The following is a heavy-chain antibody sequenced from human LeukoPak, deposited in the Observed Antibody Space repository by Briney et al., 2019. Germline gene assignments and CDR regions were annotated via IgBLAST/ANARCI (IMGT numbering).Heavy chain of an antibody. V-gene: IGHV4-34*01. D-gene: IGHD5-18*01. Sequence: PSETLSLTCAVYGGSFSGYYWSWIRQPPGKGLEWIGSIYYSGSTYYNPSLKSRVAVSVDTSKNQFSLKLSSMTAADTGVYYCGRARGYSYAFDPWGQGTLVTVSS. J-gene: IGHJ5*02. CDR2: IYYSGST. CDR3: GRARGYSYAFDP. CDR1: GGSFSGYY.